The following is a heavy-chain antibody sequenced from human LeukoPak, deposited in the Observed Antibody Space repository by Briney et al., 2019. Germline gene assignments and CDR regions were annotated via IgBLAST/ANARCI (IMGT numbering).Heavy chain of an antibody. CDR1: SGSISTFY. CDR2: VYQSGTT. V-gene: IGHV4-59*08. CDR3: ARHGGSLGYFDN. J-gene: IGHJ4*02. D-gene: IGHD1-26*01. Sequence: SETLSLTCTVSSGSISTFYWSWIRQPPGKGLQWIGYVYQSGTTSYNPSLKRRVTISADTSKNQFSLRVTSVTAADTAVYYCARHGGSLGYFDNWGQGTLVTVSS.